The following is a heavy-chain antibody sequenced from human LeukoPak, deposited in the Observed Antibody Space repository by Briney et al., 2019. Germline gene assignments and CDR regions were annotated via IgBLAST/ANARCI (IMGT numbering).Heavy chain of an antibody. CDR1: GYTFTSYA. J-gene: IGHJ4*02. Sequence: ASVKVSCKASGYTFTSYAIHWVRQAPGQRLEWMGWINAGTDKTKYSQKFQGRVTIARDTSASTVYLELSSLRSEDTAVYYCARVPPWELLGWAPFDYWGQGTLVTVSS. D-gene: IGHD1-26*01. CDR3: ARVPPWELLGWAPFDY. V-gene: IGHV1-3*01. CDR2: INAGTDKT.